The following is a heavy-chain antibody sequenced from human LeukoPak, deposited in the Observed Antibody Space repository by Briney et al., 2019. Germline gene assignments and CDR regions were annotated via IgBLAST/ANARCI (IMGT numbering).Heavy chain of an antibody. CDR2: IIPILGTA. J-gene: IGHJ4*02. CDR3: ARGDDSSGYANDY. CDR1: GGTFSSYA. Sequence: GSSVKVSCKASGGTFSSYAISWVRQAPGQGLEWMGGIIPILGTANYAQKFQGRVTITTDESTSTAYMELSSLRSEDTAVYYCARGDDSSGYANDYWGQGTLVTVSS. V-gene: IGHV1-69*05. D-gene: IGHD3-22*01.